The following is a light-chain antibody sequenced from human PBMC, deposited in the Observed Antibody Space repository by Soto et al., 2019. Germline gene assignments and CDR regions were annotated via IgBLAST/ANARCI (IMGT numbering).Light chain of an antibody. CDR3: QQYGSSPGT. CDR1: QSVTSNY. J-gene: IGKJ1*01. V-gene: IGKV3-20*01. Sequence: EIVLPQSPGTLSLSPGERATLSCRASQSVTSNYLAWYQQKRGQAPRLLIWGASIRATDLPDRFSGGGSGTDFTLTISRLEAEDSAVYYCQQYGSSPGTFGQGTKVDIK. CDR2: GAS.